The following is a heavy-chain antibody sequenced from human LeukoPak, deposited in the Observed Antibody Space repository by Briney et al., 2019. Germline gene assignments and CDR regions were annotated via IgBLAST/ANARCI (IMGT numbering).Heavy chain of an antibody. D-gene: IGHD3-22*01. CDR3: ARTPQTYYYDSSGYPWEAFDI. Sequence: GGSLRLSCAASGFTFSSYWMSWVRQAPGKGLEWVANIKQDGSEKYYVDSVKGRFPISRDNAKNSLYLQMNSLRAEDTAVYYCARTPQTYYYDSSGYPWEAFDIWGQGTMVTVSS. CDR2: IKQDGSEK. V-gene: IGHV3-7*01. CDR1: GFTFSSYW. J-gene: IGHJ3*02.